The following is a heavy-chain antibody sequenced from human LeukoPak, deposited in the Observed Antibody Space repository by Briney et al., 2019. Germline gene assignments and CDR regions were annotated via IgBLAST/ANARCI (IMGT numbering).Heavy chain of an antibody. V-gene: IGHV4-31*03. CDR3: AKEVNEPASADAFDI. CDR2: IFYSGTT. J-gene: IGHJ3*02. Sequence: SETLSLTCTVSGGSIASDNYFWSWVRQHPEKGLEWIGYIFYSGTTYYNPSLKSRVTISVDTSKNQFSLKLNSVIAADTAVYYCAKEVNEPASADAFDIWGQGTMVTVSS. D-gene: IGHD2-2*01. CDR1: GGSIASDNYF.